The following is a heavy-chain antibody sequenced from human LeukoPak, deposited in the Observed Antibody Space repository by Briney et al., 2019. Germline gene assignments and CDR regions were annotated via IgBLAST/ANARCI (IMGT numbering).Heavy chain of an antibody. V-gene: IGHV4-59*11. CDR1: GGSISSHY. Sequence: SETLSLTCTVSGGSISSHYWSWIRQPPGKGLEWIGYIYYSGSTNYTNYNPSLKSRVTISVDTSKNQFSLKLSSVTAAGTAVYYCARDPIVSVGDWYFDLWGRGTLVTVSS. D-gene: IGHD3-16*02. CDR2: IYYSGSTNYT. CDR3: ARDPIVSVGDWYFDL. J-gene: IGHJ2*01.